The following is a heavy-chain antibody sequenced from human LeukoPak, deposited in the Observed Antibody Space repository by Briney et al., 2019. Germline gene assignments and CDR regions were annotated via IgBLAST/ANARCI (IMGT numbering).Heavy chain of an antibody. V-gene: IGHV4-30-2*01. Sequence: SETLSLTCAVSGGSISSGGYSWSWIRQPPGTGLEWIGYIYHSGSTYYNPSLKSRVTISVDRSKNQFSLKLSSVTAADTAVYYCARGILPGTFDYWGQGTLVTVSS. J-gene: IGHJ4*02. CDR3: ARGILPGTFDY. D-gene: IGHD3-9*01. CDR1: GGSISSGGYS. CDR2: IYHSGST.